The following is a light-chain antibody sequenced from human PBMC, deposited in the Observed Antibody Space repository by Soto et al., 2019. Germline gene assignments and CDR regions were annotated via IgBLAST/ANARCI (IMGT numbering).Light chain of an antibody. V-gene: IGLV4-69*01. J-gene: IGLJ2*01. CDR1: SGYSSYA. CDR2: VNSDGSH. Sequence: QPVLTQSPSASASLGASVRLTCTLSSGYSSYAIAWHQQQAEKGPRYLMKVNSDGSHNKGDGIPDRFSGSATGAERYLTISSLQSEDEADYYCQTWGTGIVVFGGRTKVTVL. CDR3: QTWGTGIVV.